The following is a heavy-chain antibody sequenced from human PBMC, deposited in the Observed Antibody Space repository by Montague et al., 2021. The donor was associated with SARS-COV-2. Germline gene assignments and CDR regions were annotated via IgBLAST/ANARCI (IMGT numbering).Heavy chain of an antibody. CDR1: VSWYSGAD. J-gene: IGHJ4*02. D-gene: IGHD3-22*01. CDR3: ASFPSGYYDSSGYHI. V-gene: IGHV4-34*01. CDR2: FSHKKNT. Sequence: SETLSLTCSRLVSWYSGADRKSTRLNSSHHGNSYAVFSHKKNTNYNPSLKSRVTISVDTSKNQFSLKLSSVTAADTAVYYCASFPSGYYDSSGYHIWGQGTRVTVSS.